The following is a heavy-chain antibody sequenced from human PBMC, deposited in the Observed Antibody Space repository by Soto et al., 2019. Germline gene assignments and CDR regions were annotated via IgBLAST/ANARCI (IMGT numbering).Heavy chain of an antibody. J-gene: IGHJ6*03. CDR1: GYTFTSYD. Sequence: ASVKVSCKASGYTFTSYDINWVRQATGQGREWMGWMNPNSGNTGYAQKFQGRVTMTRNTSISTAYMELSSLRSEDTAVYYCARGVRYCSGGSCYSGFYYYYMDVSGKGTTVTVSS. D-gene: IGHD2-15*01. CDR2: MNPNSGNT. CDR3: ARGVRYCSGGSCYSGFYYYYMDV. V-gene: IGHV1-8*01.